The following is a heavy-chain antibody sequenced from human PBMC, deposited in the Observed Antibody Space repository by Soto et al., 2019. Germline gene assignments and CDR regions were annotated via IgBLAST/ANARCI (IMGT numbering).Heavy chain of an antibody. J-gene: IGHJ5*02. CDR2: IDATGTT. D-gene: IGHD1-26*01. CDR3: VRDGAKTLRDWFDP. Sequence: XTLSLACTVSGASVSGFYWSWIRRSAGKGLEWIGRIDATGTTDYNPSLKGRFMMSVDTSKRQFSLKLRSLTSADTAVYYCVRDGAKTLRDWFDPWGQGISVTVSS. CDR1: GASVSGFY. V-gene: IGHV4-4*07.